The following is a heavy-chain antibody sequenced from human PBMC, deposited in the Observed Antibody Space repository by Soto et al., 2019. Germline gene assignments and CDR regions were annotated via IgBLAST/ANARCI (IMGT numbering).Heavy chain of an antibody. Sequence: GGSLRLSYAASGFTFSSYGMHWVSQAPGKGLEWVAVISYDGSNKYYADSVKGRFTISRDNSKNTLYLQMNSLRAEDTAVYYCAKDFNVAGYANGVLKRYYYYGMDVWGQGTTVTVSS. J-gene: IGHJ6*02. CDR1: GFTFSSYG. V-gene: IGHV3-30*18. D-gene: IGHD3-16*01. CDR3: AKDFNVAGYANGVLKRYYYYGMDV. CDR2: ISYDGSNK.